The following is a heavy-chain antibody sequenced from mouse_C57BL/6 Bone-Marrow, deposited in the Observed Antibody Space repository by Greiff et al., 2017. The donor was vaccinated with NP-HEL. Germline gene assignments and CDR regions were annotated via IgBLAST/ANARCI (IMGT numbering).Heavy chain of an antibody. CDR2: IRSKSNNYAT. CDR3: VRHRGED. D-gene: IGHD3-3*01. J-gene: IGHJ4*01. Sequence: GGGLVQPKGSLKLSCAASGFSFNTYAMNWVRQAPGKGLEWVARIRSKSNNYATYYADSVKDRFTISRDDSESMLYLQMTNLTTQDTAMYFSVRHRGEDGGQGTSVTVSS. V-gene: IGHV10-1*01. CDR1: GFSFNTYA.